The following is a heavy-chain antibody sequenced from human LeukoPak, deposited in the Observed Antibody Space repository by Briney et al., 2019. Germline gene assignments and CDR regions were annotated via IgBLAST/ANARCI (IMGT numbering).Heavy chain of an antibody. V-gene: IGHV3-21*01. J-gene: IGHJ3*02. CDR1: EFIFSSYT. CDR3: ARGALGMSGRIVDAFDI. Sequence: GGSLRLSCAASEFIFSSYTMNWVRQAPGKGLEWVSSISSSSSYIYFADSVKGRFTISRDNAKNSLYLQMNSLRAEDTAVYYCARGALGMSGRIVDAFDIWGQGTRVTVSS. CDR2: ISSSSSYI. D-gene: IGHD1-14*01.